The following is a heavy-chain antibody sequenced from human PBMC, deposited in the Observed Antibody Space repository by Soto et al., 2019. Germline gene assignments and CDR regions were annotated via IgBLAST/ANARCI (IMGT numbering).Heavy chain of an antibody. Sequence: ASVKVSCKASGYTFTSYTIIWVRQAPGQGLEWMGRIIPILGIANYAQKFQGRVTITADKSTSTAYMELSSLRSEDTAVYYCARGREYYYDRFAAFDIWGQGTMVTVSS. CDR3: ARGREYYYDRFAAFDI. D-gene: IGHD3-22*01. CDR1: GYTFTSYT. J-gene: IGHJ3*02. V-gene: IGHV1-69*02. CDR2: IIPILGIA.